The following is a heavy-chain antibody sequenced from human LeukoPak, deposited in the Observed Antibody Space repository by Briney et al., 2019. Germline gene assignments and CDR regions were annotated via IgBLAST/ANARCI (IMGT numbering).Heavy chain of an antibody. CDR3: AANGYCGTDCYYYFDY. CDR2: IIPIFGTT. CDR1: GGTFSNYA. D-gene: IGHD2-21*02. Sequence: SVKVSCKASGGTFSNYAFSWVRQAPGQGLEWMGGIIPIFGTTNYAQKFQGRVTITADESTTTAYMELSSLRSEDTAVYYCAANGYCGTDCYYYFDYWGQGTLVTASS. J-gene: IGHJ4*02. V-gene: IGHV1-69*13.